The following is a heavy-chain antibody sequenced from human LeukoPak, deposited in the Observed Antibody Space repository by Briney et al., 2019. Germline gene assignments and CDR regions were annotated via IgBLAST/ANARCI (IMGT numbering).Heavy chain of an antibody. Sequence: SETLSLICTVSGGSISSSSYYWGWIRQPPGKGLEWIGSIYYSGSTYYNPSLKSRVTISVDTSKNQFSLKLSSVTAADTAVYYCARDPSSYSSSSFDYWGQGTLVTVSS. V-gene: IGHV4-39*07. J-gene: IGHJ4*02. CDR3: ARDPSSYSSSSFDY. D-gene: IGHD6-6*01. CDR1: GGSISSSSYY. CDR2: IYYSGST.